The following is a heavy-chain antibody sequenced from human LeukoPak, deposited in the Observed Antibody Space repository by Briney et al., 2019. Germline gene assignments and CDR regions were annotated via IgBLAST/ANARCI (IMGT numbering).Heavy chain of an antibody. CDR3: ARSLAARPGFDY. CDR2: IYYSGST. V-gene: IGHV4-59*11. Sequence: SETLSLTCTVSGGSISSHYWSWIRQPPGKGLEWIGYIYYSGSTNYNPSLKSRVTISVDTSKNQFSLKLSSVTAADTAVYYCARSLAARPGFDYWGQGTLATVSS. D-gene: IGHD6-6*01. CDR1: GGSISSHY. J-gene: IGHJ4*02.